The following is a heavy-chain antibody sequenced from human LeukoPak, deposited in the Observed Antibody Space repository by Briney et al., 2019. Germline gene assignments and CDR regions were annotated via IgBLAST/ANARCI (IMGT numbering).Heavy chain of an antibody. D-gene: IGHD3-9*01. J-gene: IGHJ2*01. CDR3: AKDGRYFDWDYWYFDL. CDR1: GFTFTTYA. V-gene: IGHV3-30*18. Sequence: GGSLRLSCAASGFTFTTYAMSWVRQAPGKGLEWVAVISYDGSNKYYADSVKGRFTISRDNSKNTLYLQMNSLRAEDTAVYYCAKDGRYFDWDYWYFDLWGRGTLVTVSS. CDR2: ISYDGSNK.